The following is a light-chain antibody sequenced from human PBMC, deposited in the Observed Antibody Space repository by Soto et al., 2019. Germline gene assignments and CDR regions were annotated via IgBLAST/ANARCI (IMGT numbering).Light chain of an antibody. CDR2: DAS. CDR1: QSVSSSY. Sequence: EIVLTQSPGTLSLSPGERATLSCRASQSVSSSYLAWYQQKPGQAPRLLIFDASSRATGIPDRFSGSGSGTDVTLTISSLEPEDFAVYYCQQYGRSPWTVGQGTNVQVK. J-gene: IGKJ1*01. CDR3: QQYGRSPWT. V-gene: IGKV3-20*01.